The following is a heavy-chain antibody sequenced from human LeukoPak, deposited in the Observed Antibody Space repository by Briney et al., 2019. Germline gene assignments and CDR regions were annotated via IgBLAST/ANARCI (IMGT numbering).Heavy chain of an antibody. CDR1: GGSISGYY. CDR2: IYTSGST. Sequence: PSETLSLTCTVSGGSISGYYWTWIRQPAGKGLEWIGRIYTSGSTSFNPSLKSRVTMSVDTSKNQFSLNLNSVTAADTAVYYCAKNEKGTFDYWGQGTLVTVSS. V-gene: IGHV4-4*07. J-gene: IGHJ4*02. D-gene: IGHD2/OR15-2a*01. CDR3: AKNEKGTFDY.